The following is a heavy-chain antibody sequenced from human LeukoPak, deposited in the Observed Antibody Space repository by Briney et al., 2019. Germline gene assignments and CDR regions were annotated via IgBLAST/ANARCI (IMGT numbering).Heavy chain of an antibody. V-gene: IGHV1-2*04. CDR3: AKTYYDILTGYYEDY. CDR2: INPNSGGT. CDR1: GYTFTGYY. D-gene: IGHD3-9*01. J-gene: IGHJ4*02. Sequence: ASVKVSCKASGYTFTGYYMHWVRQAPGQGLEWMGWINPNSGGTNYAQKFQGWVTMTRDTSISTAYMELSRLRSDDTAVYYCAKTYYDILTGYYEDYWGQGTLVTVSS.